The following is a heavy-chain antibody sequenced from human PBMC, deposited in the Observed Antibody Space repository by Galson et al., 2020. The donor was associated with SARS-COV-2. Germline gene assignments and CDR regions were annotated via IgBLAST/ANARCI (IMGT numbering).Heavy chain of an antibody. J-gene: IGHJ4*02. D-gene: IGHD3-22*01. CDR2: IKQDGSEK. V-gene: IGHV3-7*01. CDR1: GFTFSSYW. Sequence: GESLKISCAASGFTFSSYWMSWVRQAPGKGLEWVANIKQDGSEKYYVDSVKGRFTISRDNAKNSLYLQMNSLRAEDTAVYYCASSAWLRGHFDYWGQGTLVTVSS. CDR3: ASSAWLRGHFDY.